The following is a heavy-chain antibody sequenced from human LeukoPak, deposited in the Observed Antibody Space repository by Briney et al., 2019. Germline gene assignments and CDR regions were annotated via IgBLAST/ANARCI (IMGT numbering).Heavy chain of an antibody. CDR2: IKPSGRT. CDR3: ASGYSTSSAGFDP. D-gene: IGHD6-13*01. J-gene: IGHJ5*02. Sequence: SETLSLTCAVYGESFNDYFWSWIRQSPGKGLEWIGEIKPSGRTNYSPSLKSRATISIDKSKNQVSLHLTSVTAEDTAVYYCASGYSTSSAGFDPWGQGTLVTVSS. V-gene: IGHV4-34*01. CDR1: GESFNDYF.